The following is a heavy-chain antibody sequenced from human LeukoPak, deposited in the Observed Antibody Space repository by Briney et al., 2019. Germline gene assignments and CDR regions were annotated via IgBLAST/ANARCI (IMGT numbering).Heavy chain of an antibody. CDR1: GFTFSSYS. D-gene: IGHD1-1*01. CDR3: ARDGTTDYYYGMDV. J-gene: IGHJ6*02. CDR2: IFTSSSTI. V-gene: IGHV3-48*01. Sequence: GGSLRLSCAASGFTFSSYSMNWVRQAPGKGLEWVSYIFTSSSTIYYADSVKGRFTISRDSAKNSLYLQMNSLRAEDTAVYYCARDGTTDYYYGMDVWGHGTTVTVSS.